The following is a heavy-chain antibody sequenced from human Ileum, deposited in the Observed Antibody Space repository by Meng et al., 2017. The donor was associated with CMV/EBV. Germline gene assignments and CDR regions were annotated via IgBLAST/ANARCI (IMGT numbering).Heavy chain of an antibody. V-gene: IGHV1-2*02. CDR1: GYTFTDYY. Sequence: ASVKVSCKTSGYTFTDYYIHWVRQAPGQGLEWMGSINPNSGGTDYAQKFQGRITMTRDTSISTAYMELSNLRSDDTAVYYCARDCGRYCFDPWGQGTLVTVSS. D-gene: IGHD1-26*01. J-gene: IGHJ5*02. CDR2: INPNSGGT. CDR3: ARDCGRYCFDP.